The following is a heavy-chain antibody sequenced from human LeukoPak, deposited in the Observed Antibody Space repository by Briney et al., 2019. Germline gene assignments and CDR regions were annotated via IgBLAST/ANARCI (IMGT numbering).Heavy chain of an antibody. Sequence: SETLSLTCAVSGGSISSGGYSWSWIRQPPGKGLEWIGYIYHSGSTYYNPSLKSRVTISVDTSMNQFSLKLLSVTAADAAVYYCARVAYFDSGGYFYYFDYWGQGTLVTVSS. CDR3: ARVAYFDSGGYFYYFDY. J-gene: IGHJ4*02. CDR2: IYHSGST. CDR1: GGSISSGGYS. D-gene: IGHD3-22*01. V-gene: IGHV4-30-2*05.